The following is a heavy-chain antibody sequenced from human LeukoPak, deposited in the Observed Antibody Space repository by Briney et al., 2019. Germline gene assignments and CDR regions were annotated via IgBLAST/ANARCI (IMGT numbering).Heavy chain of an antibody. J-gene: IGHJ4*02. V-gene: IGHV4-59*01. CDR2: IHYSGST. CDR1: GRSITSSY. Sequence: SETLSLTCTVSGRSITSSYCHWIRQPPGKGLERIGYIHYSGSTNYNPSLRSRVAMSVDTSRNQFSLKLTSVTAADTAVYYCTRTPNPDFFDDWGQGTLVTVSS. CDR3: TRTPNPDFFDD. D-gene: IGHD2-21*02.